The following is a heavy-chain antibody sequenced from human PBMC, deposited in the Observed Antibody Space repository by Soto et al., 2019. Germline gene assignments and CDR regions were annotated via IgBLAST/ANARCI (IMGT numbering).Heavy chain of an antibody. Sequence: GGSLRLSCAASGFTVSSNYMSWIRQAPGKGLEWVSVIYSGGSTYYADSVKGRFTISRDNSKNTLYLQMNSLRAEDTAVYYCARDRRQQLAVYMDVWGKGTTVTVSS. V-gene: IGHV3-66*01. CDR1: GFTVSSNY. CDR3: ARDRRQQLAVYMDV. J-gene: IGHJ6*03. D-gene: IGHD6-13*01. CDR2: IYSGGST.